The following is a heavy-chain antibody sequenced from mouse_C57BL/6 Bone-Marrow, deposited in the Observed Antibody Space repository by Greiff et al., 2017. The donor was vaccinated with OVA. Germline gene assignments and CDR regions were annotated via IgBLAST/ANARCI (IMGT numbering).Heavy chain of an antibody. CDR1: GYTFTSYW. J-gene: IGHJ3*01. D-gene: IGHD4-1*01. CDR3: ARSGARAWFAY. CDR2: IHPNSGST. V-gene: IGHV1-64*01. Sequence: VQLQQSGAELVKPGASVKLSCKASGYTFTSYWMHWVKPRPGQGLEWIGMIHPNSGSTNYNEKFKSKATLTVDKSSSTAYMQLSSLTSEDSAVYYGARSGARAWFAYWCQGTLVTVSA.